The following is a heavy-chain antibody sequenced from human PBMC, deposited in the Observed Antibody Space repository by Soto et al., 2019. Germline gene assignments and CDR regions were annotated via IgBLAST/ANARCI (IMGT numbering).Heavy chain of an antibody. Sequence: GESLKISCKGSGYSFRSFWIGWVRQMPGKGLEWMGIISPGDSDTRYSPSFQGQVTLSVDKSISTAYLQWSSLKVSDTAIYFCARRALGGNSVXDNWGQGTLVTVSS. J-gene: IGHJ4*02. D-gene: IGHD2-21*01. CDR3: ARRALGGNSVXDN. V-gene: IGHV5-51*01. CDR1: GYSFRSFW. CDR2: ISPGDSDT.